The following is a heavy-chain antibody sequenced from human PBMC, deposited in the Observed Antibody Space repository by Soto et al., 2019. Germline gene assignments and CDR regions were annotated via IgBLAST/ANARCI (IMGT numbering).Heavy chain of an antibody. D-gene: IGHD3-10*01. CDR2: MNPNSGNT. V-gene: IGHV1-8*01. CDR1: GYTFTSYD. Sequence: GASVKVSCKASGYTFTSYDINWVRQATGQGLEWMGWMNPNSGNTGYAQKFQGRVTMTRNTSISTAYMELSSLRSEDTAVYYCARAVRGVQSPDFDYWGQGTLVTVSS. J-gene: IGHJ4*02. CDR3: ARAVRGVQSPDFDY.